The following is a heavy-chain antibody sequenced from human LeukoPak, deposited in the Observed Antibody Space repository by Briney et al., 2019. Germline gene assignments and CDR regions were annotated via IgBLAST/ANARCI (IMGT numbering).Heavy chain of an antibody. J-gene: IGHJ5*02. D-gene: IGHD3-16*01. CDR2: IYYSGST. Sequence: SETLSLTCTVSGGSINSGGYYWSWIRQHPGKGLEWIGYIYYSGSTYYNPSLKSRVIISLDMSKNQFSLKLSSVTAADTAVYYCAREFGTFDLWGRGTLVTVSS. CDR1: GGSINSGGYY. CDR3: AREFGTFDL. V-gene: IGHV4-31*03.